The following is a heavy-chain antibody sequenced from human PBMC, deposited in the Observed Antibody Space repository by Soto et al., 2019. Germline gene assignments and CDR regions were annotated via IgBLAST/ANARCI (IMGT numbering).Heavy chain of an antibody. CDR3: AAYYYDSTSGYYFDY. J-gene: IGHJ4*02. D-gene: IGHD3-22*01. CDR1: GYTFTSYA. CDR2: INAGNGNT. Sequence: ASVQVSCKASGYTFTSYAMHWVRQAPGQRLEWMGWINAGNGNTKYSQKFQGRVTITRDTSASTAYMELSSLRSEDTAVYYCAAYYYDSTSGYYFDYWGQGTLVTVSS. V-gene: IGHV1-3*01.